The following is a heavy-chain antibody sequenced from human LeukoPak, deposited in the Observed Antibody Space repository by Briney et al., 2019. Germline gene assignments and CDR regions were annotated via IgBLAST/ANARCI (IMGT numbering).Heavy chain of an antibody. D-gene: IGHD3-22*01. J-gene: IGHJ3*02. CDR3: ARVYDSTGDIDSFDI. Sequence: ASVKVSCKASGYTFTKYGISWVRQARGQGLEWVGLISTYNGNRNYAQKVQARVTVTTDTSRSTVYMELRSLRSDDTAVYYCARVYDSTGDIDSFDIRGQGSMVTVSS. V-gene: IGHV1-18*01. CDR1: GYTFTKYG. CDR2: ISTYNGNR.